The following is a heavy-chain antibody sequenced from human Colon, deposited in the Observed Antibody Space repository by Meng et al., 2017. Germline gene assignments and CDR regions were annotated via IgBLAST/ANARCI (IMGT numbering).Heavy chain of an antibody. CDR1: DGAFSDSY. CDR3: ARVDFRGKTADSTGLGH. V-gene: IGHV4-34*01. D-gene: IGHD3-16*01. CDR2: INHSGGA. Sequence: QVQLHQWGAGLLKPSETLSLTCAAYDGAFSDSYWSWIRQPPGKGLELIGEINHSGGANYNPYLQRRVTSSVDTSKNQFSLKLSSVIAADTAVYYCARVDFRGKTADSTGLGHWGQGTLVTVSS. J-gene: IGHJ4*02.